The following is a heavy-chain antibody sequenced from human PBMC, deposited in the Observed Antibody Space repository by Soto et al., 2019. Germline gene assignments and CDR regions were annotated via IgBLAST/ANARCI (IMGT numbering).Heavy chain of an antibody. Sequence: EVHLVESGGGLVQPGGSLRLSCAGTGFTFSTYWMHWVRQAPGKGLEWVSRIKTDGTITGYADSVKGRFTISRDNAKNTLYLPMNSLRAEDTAVYYCARGGVIVVGLDVWGQGTTVTVSS. CDR2: IKTDGTIT. CDR3: ARGGVIVVGLDV. CDR1: GFTFSTYW. J-gene: IGHJ6*02. D-gene: IGHD3-22*01. V-gene: IGHV3-74*01.